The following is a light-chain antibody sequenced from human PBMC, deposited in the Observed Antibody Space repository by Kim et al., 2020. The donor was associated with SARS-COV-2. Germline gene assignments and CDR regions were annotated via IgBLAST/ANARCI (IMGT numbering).Light chain of an antibody. Sequence: QGERATLSCRASQVVSSNIAWYQQKPGQAPRLLIYGASTRATGIPARFSGSGSGTEFTLTISSLQSEDFAVYYCQQYNNWPLYSFGQGTKLEI. CDR2: GAS. CDR1: QVVSSN. V-gene: IGKV3-15*01. CDR3: QQYNNWPLYS. J-gene: IGKJ2*03.